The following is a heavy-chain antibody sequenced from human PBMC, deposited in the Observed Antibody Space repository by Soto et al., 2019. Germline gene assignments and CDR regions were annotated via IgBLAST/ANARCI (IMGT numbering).Heavy chain of an antibody. Sequence: QVQLVQSGAEVKKPGASVKVSCKASGDTFIDYYINWVRQAPGQGLEWMGTVNPSGGHTTYAQHFLGRMTMTRDTSTSTLYMELTSLTSEDTAVYYCARGGHVVVVTAALDYWGQGTLVTVSS. CDR1: GDTFIDYY. D-gene: IGHD2-21*02. J-gene: IGHJ4*02. CDR3: ARGGHVVVVTAALDY. V-gene: IGHV1-46*01. CDR2: VNPSGGHT.